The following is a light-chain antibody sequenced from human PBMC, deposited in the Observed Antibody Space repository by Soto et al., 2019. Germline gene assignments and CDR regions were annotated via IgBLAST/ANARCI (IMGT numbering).Light chain of an antibody. J-gene: IGLJ1*01. V-gene: IGLV2-14*03. CDR1: SSDVGGYNY. CDR2: DVS. Sequence: QSALTQPASVSGSPGQSITISCTGTSSDVGGYNYVSWYQHHPGKAPKLMIFDVSNRPSGVSNRFSGSKSGNTASLTISGLQPEDEADYYCSSYTTSNTRQILSGTGTKVTVL. CDR3: SSYTTSNTRQIL.